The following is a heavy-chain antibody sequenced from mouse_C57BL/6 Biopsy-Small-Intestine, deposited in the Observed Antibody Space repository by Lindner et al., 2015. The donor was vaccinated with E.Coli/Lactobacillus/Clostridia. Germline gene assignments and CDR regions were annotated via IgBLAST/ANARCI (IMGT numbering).Heavy chain of an antibody. V-gene: IGHV1-42*01. D-gene: IGHD2-3*01. J-gene: IGHJ4*01. CDR3: ARSDGYYVNDMDY. CDR1: GYSFTGYY. CDR2: INPRTGGA. Sequence: VQLQESGPELVKPGASVKISCKASGYSFTGYYMNWVKQSPEKSLEWIGEINPRTGGATYNQNFKAKATLTVDKSSSTAYMQLKSLTSEDSAVYYCARSDGYYVNDMDYWGQGTSVAVSS.